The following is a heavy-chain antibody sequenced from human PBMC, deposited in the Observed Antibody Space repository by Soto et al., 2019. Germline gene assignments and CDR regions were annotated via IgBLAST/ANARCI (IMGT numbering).Heavy chain of an antibody. CDR2: VMPTFGAG. Sequence: QVQLVQSGAEVKKPGSSVKVSCTASGGAFRHYAVSWVRQAPGQGLEWMGAVMPTFGAGVYAQKFQGRLTIFADESTNTACLNVSTLAFEAAAIYSCAASRGFYEAMDAWGQGTTLTVSS. CDR1: GGAFRHYA. D-gene: IGHD3-22*01. J-gene: IGHJ6*02. CDR3: AASRGFYEAMDA. V-gene: IGHV1-69*01.